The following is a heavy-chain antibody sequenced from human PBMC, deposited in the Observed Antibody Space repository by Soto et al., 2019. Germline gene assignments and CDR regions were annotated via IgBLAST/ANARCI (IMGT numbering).Heavy chain of an antibody. J-gene: IGHJ4*02. CDR3: ARELSGFDY. CDR1: GFTFSNYG. V-gene: IGHV3-33*01. CDR2: TWYDESNK. Sequence: GGSLRLSCAASGFTFSNYGMHWVRQAPGKGLEWVAVTWYDESNKYYADSVKGRFTISKDNSKNTLYLQMNSLRAEDTAVYYCARELSGFDYWGQGTLVTVSS. D-gene: IGHD6-25*01.